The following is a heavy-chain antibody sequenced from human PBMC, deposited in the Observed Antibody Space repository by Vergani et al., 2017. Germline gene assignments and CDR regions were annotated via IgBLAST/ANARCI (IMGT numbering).Heavy chain of an antibody. CDR1: GGTFSSYA. D-gene: IGHD6-13*01. Sequence: QVQLVQSGAEVKKPGSSVKVSCKASGGTFSSYAISWVRQAPGQGLEWMGRIIPIFGTANYAQKFQGRVTITADESTTTAYMELSSLRSEDTAVYYCARAQAAARNPYYYYYGMDVWGQGTTVIVSS. V-gene: IGHV1-69*13. CDR2: IIPIFGTA. CDR3: ARAQAAARNPYYYYYGMDV. J-gene: IGHJ6*02.